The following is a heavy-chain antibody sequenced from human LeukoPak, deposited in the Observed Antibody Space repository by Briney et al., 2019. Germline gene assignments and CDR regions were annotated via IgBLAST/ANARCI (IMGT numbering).Heavy chain of an antibody. CDR3: ARDLVRGVNEY. Sequence: GGSLRLSCAASRFTFSSYSMNWVRQAPGKGLEWVSSISSSSSYIYYADSVKGRFTISRDNAKNSLYLQMNSLRAEDTAVYYCARDLVRGVNEYWGQGTLVTVSS. CDR2: ISSSSSYI. CDR1: RFTFSSYS. V-gene: IGHV3-21*01. J-gene: IGHJ4*02. D-gene: IGHD3-10*01.